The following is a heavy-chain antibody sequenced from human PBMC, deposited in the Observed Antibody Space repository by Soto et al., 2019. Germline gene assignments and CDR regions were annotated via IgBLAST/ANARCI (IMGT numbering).Heavy chain of an antibody. CDR3: ARVAGAVAGTSGGNDYFDY. D-gene: IGHD6-19*01. CDR1: GFTFSSYG. V-gene: IGHV3-33*01. Sequence: QVQLVESGGGVVQPGRSLRLSCAASGFTFSSYGMHWVRQAPGKGLEWVAVIWYDGSNKYYADSVKGRFTISRDNSKNTLYLQMNSLRAEDTAVYYCARVAGAVAGTSGGNDYFDYWGQGTLVTVSS. CDR2: IWYDGSNK. J-gene: IGHJ4*02.